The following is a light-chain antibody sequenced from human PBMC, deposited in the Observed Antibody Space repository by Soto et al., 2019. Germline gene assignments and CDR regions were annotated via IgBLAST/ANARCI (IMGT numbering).Light chain of an antibody. CDR2: SDN. CDR3: AAWDDSLNRML. J-gene: IGLJ3*02. Sequence: QSVLTQPPSASGTPGQRVTISCSGSSSNIGSDTVNWFQQLPGTAPKLLIYSDNQRPSEVPDRFSGSKSGTSASLAISGLQSEDEADYYCAAWDDSLNRMLFGGGTKLTVL. V-gene: IGLV1-44*01. CDR1: SSNIGSDT.